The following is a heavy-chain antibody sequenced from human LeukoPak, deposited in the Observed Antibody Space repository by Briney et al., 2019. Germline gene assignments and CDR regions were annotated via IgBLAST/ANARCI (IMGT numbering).Heavy chain of an antibody. J-gene: IGHJ4*02. V-gene: IGHV4-59*01. CDR3: ARGTYGSGSYLPSYYFDY. CDR1: GGSISSYY. D-gene: IGHD3-10*01. CDR2: IYYSGST. Sequence: PSETLSLTCTVSGGSISSYYWSWIRQPPGKGLEWIGYIYYSGSTNYNPSLKSRVTISVDTSKNQFSLTLSSVTAADTAVYYCARGTYGSGSYLPSYYFDYWGQGTLVTVSS.